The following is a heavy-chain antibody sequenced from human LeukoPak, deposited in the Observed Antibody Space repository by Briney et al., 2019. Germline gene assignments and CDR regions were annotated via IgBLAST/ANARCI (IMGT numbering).Heavy chain of an antibody. CDR1: GYTFTSYD. CDR3: AREASIVVVPAYYYYGMDV. D-gene: IGHD2-2*01. CDR2: INPNSGGT. V-gene: IGHV1-2*02. Sequence: ASVKVSCKASGYTFTSYDINWVRQATGQGLEWMGWINPNSGGTNYAQKFQGRVTMTRDTSISTAYMELSRLRSDDTAVYYCAREASIVVVPAYYYYGMDVWGQGTTVTVSS. J-gene: IGHJ6*02.